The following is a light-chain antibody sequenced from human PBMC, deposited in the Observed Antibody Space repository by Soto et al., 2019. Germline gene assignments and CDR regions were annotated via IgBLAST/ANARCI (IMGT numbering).Light chain of an antibody. Sequence: QSVLTQPPSVSGTPAQRVTISCSGSSSNIGSNAVNWYQQLPGTAPKLLIYGNNQWPSGVPARFSGSKSGTSASLAISGLQSEDEADYYCATWDDSLNGYDFGTGTKLTVL. CDR3: ATWDDSLNGYD. CDR2: GNN. J-gene: IGLJ1*01. CDR1: SSNIGSNA. V-gene: IGLV1-44*01.